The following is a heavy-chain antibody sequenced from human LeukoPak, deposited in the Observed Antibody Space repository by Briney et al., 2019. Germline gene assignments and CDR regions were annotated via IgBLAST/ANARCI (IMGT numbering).Heavy chain of an antibody. CDR2: ISWNSGSI. J-gene: IGHJ4*02. CDR1: GFTFSTYS. Sequence: GGSLRLSCAASGFTFSTYSMNWVRQAPGKGLEWVSGISWNSGSIGYADSVKGRFTISRDNAKNSLYLQMNSLRAEDTALYYCAKDSYSGYDYEGYFDYWGQGTLVTVSS. CDR3: AKDSYSGYDYEGYFDY. V-gene: IGHV3-9*01. D-gene: IGHD5-12*01.